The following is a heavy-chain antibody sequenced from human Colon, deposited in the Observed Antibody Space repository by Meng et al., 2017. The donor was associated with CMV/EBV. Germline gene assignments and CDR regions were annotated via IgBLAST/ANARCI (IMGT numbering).Heavy chain of an antibody. CDR3: ARDRGGDGDYYFGMDV. Sequence: ESLKISCTVSGGSINTYYWSWIRQPPGKGLEWIGYIYNNGNTNYNPSLKSRVTISADTSKNQFSLKLSSVTAADTAVYYCARDRGGDGDYYFGMDVWGQGTTVTVSS. CDR2: IYNNGNT. J-gene: IGHJ6*02. V-gene: IGHV4-59*12. CDR1: GGSINTYY. D-gene: IGHD3-10*01.